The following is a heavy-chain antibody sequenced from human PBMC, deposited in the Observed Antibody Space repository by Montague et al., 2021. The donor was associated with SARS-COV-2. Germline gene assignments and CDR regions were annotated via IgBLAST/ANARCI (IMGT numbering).Heavy chain of an antibody. D-gene: IGHD3-10*01. CDR2: IYYTGST. CDR1: GVSISSAHYC. CDR3: ARHITGSGNAFDI. V-gene: IGHV4-39*01. Sequence: SETLSLTCTVSGVSISSAHYCWGWIRQPPGKGLEWIGSIYYTGSTYYNPSLKSRVTISVDTSKNQFSLKLNSVTAADTAVYYCARHITGSGNAFDIWGQGTMVTVSS. J-gene: IGHJ3*02.